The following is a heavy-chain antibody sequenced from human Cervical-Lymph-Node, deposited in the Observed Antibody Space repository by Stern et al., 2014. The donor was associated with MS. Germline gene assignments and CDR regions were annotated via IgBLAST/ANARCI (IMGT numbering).Heavy chain of an antibody. Sequence: MQLVESGGGVVQPGQSLRLSCAASGFTFSASALHWVRQAPRKGLEWVAAVSFDGSDEYYADSVKGRFTISRDNSKNTLYLQVNSLRLDDTGVYYCARVFAVWGQGTTVIVSS. CDR3: ARVFAV. V-gene: IGHV3-30*04. CDR2: VSFDGSDE. J-gene: IGHJ6*02. D-gene: IGHD2-21*01. CDR1: GFTFSASA.